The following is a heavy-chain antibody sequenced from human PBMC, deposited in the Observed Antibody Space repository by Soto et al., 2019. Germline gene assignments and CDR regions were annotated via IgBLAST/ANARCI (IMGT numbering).Heavy chain of an antibody. V-gene: IGHV4-34*01. CDR3: ARSNSGWYGTYYYYYMDV. D-gene: IGHD6-19*01. CDR2: INHSGST. Sequence: SETLSLTCAVCGGSFSGYYWSGIRQPPGKGLEWIGEINHSGSTNYNPSLKSRVTISVDTSKNQFSLKLSSVTAADTAVYYCARSNSGWYGTYYYYYMDVWGKGTTVTVSS. J-gene: IGHJ6*03. CDR1: GGSFSGYY.